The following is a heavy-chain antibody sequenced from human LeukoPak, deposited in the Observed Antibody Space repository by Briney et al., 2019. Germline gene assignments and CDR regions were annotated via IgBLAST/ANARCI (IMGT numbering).Heavy chain of an antibody. V-gene: IGHV1-2*02. CDR2: INPNSGGT. Sequence: ASVKVSCKASGYTFTAYYLHWVRQAPAQGLEWMGWINPNSGGTNYAQSFQGRVSMTRDTSISTAYMELSRLTSDDTALYYCARGFGGDPWGQGTLVTVSS. D-gene: IGHD4-23*01. CDR3: ARGFGGDP. CDR1: GYTFTAYY. J-gene: IGHJ5*02.